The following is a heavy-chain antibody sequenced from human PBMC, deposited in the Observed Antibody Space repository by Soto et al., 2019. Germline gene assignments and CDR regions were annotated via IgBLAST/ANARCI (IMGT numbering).Heavy chain of an antibody. CDR2: ISASAST. CDR3: ANLSSVDGSPYYLDY. CDR1: GGSINSNNYL. Sequence: QLQLQESGPGLVKPSETLSLTCAVSGGSINSNNYLWGWIRQPPGKGLEWIGSISASASTYYNSALKRRVTMSVDLSKNKLSLKVNSVTAADTAVYYCANLSSVDGSPYYLDYWLQGSLV. D-gene: IGHD6-19*01. V-gene: IGHV4-39*01. J-gene: IGHJ4*02.